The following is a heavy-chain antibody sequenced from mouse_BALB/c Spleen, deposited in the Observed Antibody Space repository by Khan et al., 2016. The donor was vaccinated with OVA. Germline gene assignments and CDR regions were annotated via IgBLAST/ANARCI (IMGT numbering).Heavy chain of an antibody. CDR3: ARSIMAN. Sequence: EVKLLESGPGLVKPSQSLSLTCTVTGYSITSDYAWNWIRQFPGNKLEWMGYISYSGSTSNNPSLKSRISITRDTSKNQFFLQLNSVTTDDTATYYCARSIMANWGQGTTLTVSS. CDR2: ISYSGST. CDR1: GYSITSDYA. J-gene: IGHJ2*01. V-gene: IGHV3-2*02.